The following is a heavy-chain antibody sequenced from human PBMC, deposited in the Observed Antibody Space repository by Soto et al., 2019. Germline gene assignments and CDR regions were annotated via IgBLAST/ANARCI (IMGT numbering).Heavy chain of an antibody. CDR3: ARVSGYYDSSGYFFDY. J-gene: IGHJ4*02. D-gene: IGHD3-22*01. Sequence: ASVKVSCPASGYTLTSYYMHWVRKAPGQGLKRKGIIKPRGGSKSNAQKLQGRVTKTSDTSTSTIHKKQRSQSFEDTAVFFCARVSGYYDSSGYFFDYWGQGTLVTVSS. CDR1: GYTLTSYY. V-gene: IGHV1-46*01. CDR2: IKPRGGSK.